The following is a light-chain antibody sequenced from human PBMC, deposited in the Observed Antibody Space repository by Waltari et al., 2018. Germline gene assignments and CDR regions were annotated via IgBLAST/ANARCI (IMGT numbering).Light chain of an antibody. CDR1: QSVRNN. Sequence: EIVMTQSPATLSVSPGERATLSCRASQSVRNNLVWYQQKPGQAPRRLIYVASTRVTGIPARFSGSGSGTEFTLTISSLQSEDFAVYYCQQYNNWPPWTFGQGTKVEIK. CDR2: VAS. CDR3: QQYNNWPPWT. V-gene: IGKV3-15*01. J-gene: IGKJ1*01.